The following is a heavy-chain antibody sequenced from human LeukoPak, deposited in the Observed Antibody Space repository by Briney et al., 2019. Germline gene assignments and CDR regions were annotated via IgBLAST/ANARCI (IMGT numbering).Heavy chain of an antibody. J-gene: IGHJ4*02. CDR1: GYTFTGYY. V-gene: IGHV1-2*02. CDR3: ARDYDSTGYYVY. D-gene: IGHD3-22*01. CDR2: INPNSGGT. Sequence: ASVKVSCKASGYTFTGYYMHWVRQAPGQGLEWMGWINPNSGGTNYAQKFQGRVTMTRDTSISTAYMELSRLRSDDTAVYFCARDYDSTGYYVYWGQGTLVTVSS.